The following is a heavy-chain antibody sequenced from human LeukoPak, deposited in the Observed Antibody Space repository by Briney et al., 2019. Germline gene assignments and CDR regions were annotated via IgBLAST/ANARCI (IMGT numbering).Heavy chain of an antibody. CDR2: INHSGST. Sequence: PSETLSLTCAVYGGSLSGYYWSWIRQPPGKGLEWIGEINHSGSTNYNPSLKSRVTISVDTSKNQFSLKLSSVTAADTAVYYCARGGGTSDYWGQGTLVTVSS. V-gene: IGHV4-34*01. D-gene: IGHD1-26*01. J-gene: IGHJ4*02. CDR3: ARGGGTSDY. CDR1: GGSLSGYY.